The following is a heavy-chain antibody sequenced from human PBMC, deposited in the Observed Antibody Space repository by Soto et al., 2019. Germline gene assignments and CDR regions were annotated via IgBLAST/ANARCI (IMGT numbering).Heavy chain of an antibody. Sequence: EVQLLESGGGLVQPGGSLRLSCAASGFTFSSYAMSWVRQAPGKGLEWVSAISGSGGSTYYADSVKGRFTISRDNSKHTLDLQMNRRRADDTAVYECAKGDAPLSYIDYWVQGTLVTVSS. V-gene: IGHV3-23*01. CDR2: ISGSGGST. CDR3: AKGDAPLSYIDY. J-gene: IGHJ4*02. CDR1: GFTFSSYA. D-gene: IGHD3-16*01.